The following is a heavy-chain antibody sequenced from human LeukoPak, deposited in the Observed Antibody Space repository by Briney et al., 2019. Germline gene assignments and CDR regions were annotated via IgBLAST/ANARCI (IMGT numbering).Heavy chain of an antibody. CDR1: EFSVGSNY. V-gene: IGHV3-53*01. J-gene: IGHJ3*02. CDR3: AKAQRGSYLGAFDI. D-gene: IGHD1-26*01. CDR2: IYSGGST. Sequence: GGSLRLSCAASEFSVGSNYMTWVRQAPGEGLEWVSLIYSGGSTYYADSVRGRFTISRDNSKNTLYLQMNSLRAEDTAVYYCAKAQRGSYLGAFDIWGQGTMVTVSS.